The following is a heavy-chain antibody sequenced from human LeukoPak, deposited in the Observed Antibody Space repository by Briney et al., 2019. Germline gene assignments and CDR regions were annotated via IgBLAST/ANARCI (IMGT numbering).Heavy chain of an antibody. CDR3: ARAGRSELITDY. J-gene: IGHJ4*02. Sequence: GASVKVSCKASGYTFTSYAMNWVRQAPGQGLEWIGWINTDTGNPTYAQGFIGRFVFYLDTSVDTAYLQISSLKAEDTAIYYCARAGRSELITDYWGQGTLVTVSS. D-gene: IGHD3-10*01. V-gene: IGHV7-4-1*02. CDR2: INTDTGNP. CDR1: GYTFTSYA.